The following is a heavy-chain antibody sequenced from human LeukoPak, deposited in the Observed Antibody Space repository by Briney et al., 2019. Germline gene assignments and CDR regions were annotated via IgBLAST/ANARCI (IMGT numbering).Heavy chain of an antibody. CDR1: GFTFSSYA. V-gene: IGHV3-23*01. D-gene: IGHD2-2*01. Sequence: GGSLRLSCAASGFTFSSYAMSWVRQAPGKGLEWVSAISGSGGSTYYADSVKGRFTISRDNSKNTLYLQMNSLRAEDTAVYYCAKDGSSWLVPAALDDYWGQGTLVTVSS. CDR2: ISGSGGST. J-gene: IGHJ4*02. CDR3: AKDGSSWLVPAALDDY.